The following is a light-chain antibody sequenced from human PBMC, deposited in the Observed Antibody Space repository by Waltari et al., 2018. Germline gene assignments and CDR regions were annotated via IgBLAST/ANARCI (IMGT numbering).Light chain of an antibody. CDR2: GAS. V-gene: IGKV3-20*01. CDR3: QQYGSSPFT. Sequence: EIVLTQSPGTLSLSPGERATLSCRASQSVSNSYLAWYLQKPGQAPRLLIYGASSRATGIPDRFSGSGSGTDFTLSISRLEPEDFAVYYCQQYGSSPFTFGGGTKVEIK. J-gene: IGKJ4*01. CDR1: QSVSNSY.